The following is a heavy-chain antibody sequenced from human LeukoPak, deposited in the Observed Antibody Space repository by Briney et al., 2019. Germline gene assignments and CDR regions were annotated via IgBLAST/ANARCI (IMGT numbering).Heavy chain of an antibody. CDR1: GGSFSGYY. D-gene: IGHD3-22*01. V-gene: IGHV4-59*01. CDR3: ARVSDNYYDSSGYWFDY. J-gene: IGHJ4*02. CDR2: IYYSGST. Sequence: SETLSLTCAVYGGSFSGYYWSWIRQPPGKGLEWIGYIYYSGSTNCNPSLKSRVTISVDTSKNQFSLKLSSVTAADTAVCYCARVSDNYYDSSGYWFDYWGQGTLVTVSS.